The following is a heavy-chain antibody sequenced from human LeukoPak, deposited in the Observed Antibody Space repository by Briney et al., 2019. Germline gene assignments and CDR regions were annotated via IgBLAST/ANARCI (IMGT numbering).Heavy chain of an antibody. J-gene: IGHJ5*02. V-gene: IGHV4-59*01. Sequence: PSETLSLTCTVSGGSISSDYWSWIRQPPGEGLGWIGYISDSGSTNYNPSLKSRVSISRDTSKNQFSLRLTSVTAADTAVYFCAKRGYSSSWSSWGQGTLVTVSS. CDR3: AKRGYSSSWSS. CDR1: GGSISSDY. CDR2: ISDSGST. D-gene: IGHD6-13*01.